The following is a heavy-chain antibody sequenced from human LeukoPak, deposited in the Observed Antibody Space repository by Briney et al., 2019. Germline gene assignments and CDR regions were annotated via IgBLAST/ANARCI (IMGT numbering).Heavy chain of an antibody. D-gene: IGHD4-17*01. CDR3: AHYADYVGFDY. J-gene: IGHJ4*02. Sequence: GGSLRLSCAASGFTFSSYAMSWVRQAPGKGLEWVSAISDSGGDTYYADSVKGRFTISRDNSKNTLYLQLNSLRAEDTAVFYCAHYADYVGFDYWGQGTLVAVSS. CDR1: GFTFSSYA. V-gene: IGHV3-23*01. CDR2: ISDSGGDT.